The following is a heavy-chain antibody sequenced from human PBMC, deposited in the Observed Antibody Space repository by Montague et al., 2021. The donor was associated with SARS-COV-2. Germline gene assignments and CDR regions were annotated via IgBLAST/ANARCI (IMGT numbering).Heavy chain of an antibody. CDR3: ARIPVGSKYYFDF. V-gene: IGHV6-1*01. Sequence: CAISGDSASSNIATWNWIRQSPSRGLEWLGRTYYRSKWYNDYAESVKSRITIDPDTSKHQLSLHLNSVNPEDTAVYYCARIPVGSKYYFDFWGQGTLVTVSS. D-gene: IGHD2-2*01. J-gene: IGHJ4*02. CDR1: GDSASSNIAT. CDR2: TYYRSKWYN.